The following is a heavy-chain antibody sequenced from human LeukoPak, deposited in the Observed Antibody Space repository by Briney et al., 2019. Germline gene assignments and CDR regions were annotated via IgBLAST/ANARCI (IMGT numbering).Heavy chain of an antibody. CDR3: VRTGG. V-gene: IGHV4-39*01. J-gene: IGHJ4*02. D-gene: IGHD1-1*01. Sequence: SETLSLTCTVSGGSISSSSYYWGWIRQPPGKGLEWIGSIYYSGSTYYNPSLKSRVTVSVDTSKNQFSLKLSSVTAADTAVYYCVRTGGWGQGTLVTVSS. CDR2: IYYSGST. CDR1: GGSISSSSYY.